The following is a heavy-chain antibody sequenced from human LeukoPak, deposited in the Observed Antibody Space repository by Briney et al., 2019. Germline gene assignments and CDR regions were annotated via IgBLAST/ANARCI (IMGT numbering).Heavy chain of an antibody. CDR2: IYPGDSDT. Sequence: GESLKISCKASAYIFTSYWIGWVRQMPGKGLEWMGIIYPGDSDTRYSPSFQGQVTISADKSISTAYLQWSSLKASDTAMYYCARGDDIVVVPAAFDYWGQGTLVTVSS. CDR1: AYIFTSYW. CDR3: ARGDDIVVVPAAFDY. V-gene: IGHV5-51*01. J-gene: IGHJ4*02. D-gene: IGHD2-2*01.